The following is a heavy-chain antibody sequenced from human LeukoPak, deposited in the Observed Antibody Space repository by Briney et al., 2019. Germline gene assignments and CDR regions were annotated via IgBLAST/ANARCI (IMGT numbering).Heavy chain of an antibody. V-gene: IGHV4-31*03. Sequence: PSETLSLTCTVSGGSISSGGYYWSWIRQHPGKGLEWIGYIYYSGGTYYNPSLKSRITIPIDTSKNQFSLKLNSVTAADTAVYYCARGGYYYYYGMDVWGQGTTVTVSS. CDR3: ARGGYYYYYGMDV. CDR1: GGSISSGGYY. CDR2: IYYSGGT. J-gene: IGHJ6*02. D-gene: IGHD6-25*01.